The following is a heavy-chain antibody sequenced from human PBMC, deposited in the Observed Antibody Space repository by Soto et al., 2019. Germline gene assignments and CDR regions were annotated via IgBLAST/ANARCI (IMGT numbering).Heavy chain of an antibody. D-gene: IGHD5-12*01. V-gene: IGHV4-59*08. CDR1: GGSISSYY. CDR2: TYYSGST. CDR3: ARRSRYSGYDPGYYYYYYMDV. J-gene: IGHJ6*03. Sequence: SETLSLTCTVSGGSISSYYWSWIRQPPGKGLEWIGYTYYSGSTNYNPSLKSRVTISVDTSKNQFSLKLSSVTAADTAVYYCARRSRYSGYDPGYYYYYYMDVWGKGTTVTVSS.